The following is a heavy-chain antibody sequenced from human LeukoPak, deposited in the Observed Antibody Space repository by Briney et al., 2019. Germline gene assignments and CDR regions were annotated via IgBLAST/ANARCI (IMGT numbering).Heavy chain of an antibody. CDR1: GESFSGYY. V-gene: IGHV4-34*01. D-gene: IGHD1-26*01. CDR2: INHSGST. CDR3: ARGGIVGATTFDY. Sequence: SETLSLTCAVYGESFSGYYWSWIRQPPGKGLEWIGEINHSGSTNYNPSLKSRVTISVDTSKNQFSLKLSSVTAADTAVYYCARGGIVGATTFDYWGQGTLVTVSS. J-gene: IGHJ4*02.